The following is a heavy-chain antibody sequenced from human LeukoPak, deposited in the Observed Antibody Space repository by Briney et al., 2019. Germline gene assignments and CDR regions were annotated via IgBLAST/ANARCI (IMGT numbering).Heavy chain of an antibody. J-gene: IGHJ4*02. V-gene: IGHV1-69*06. D-gene: IGHD6-19*01. CDR2: IIPIFGTA. CDR1: GGTFSSYA. Sequence: AASVKVSCKASGGTFSSYAISWVRQAPGQGLEWMGGIIPIFGTANYAQKFQGRVTITADKSTSTAYMELSSLRSEDTAVYYCARTITVAGKYYFDYWGQGTLVTVSS. CDR3: ARTITVAGKYYFDY.